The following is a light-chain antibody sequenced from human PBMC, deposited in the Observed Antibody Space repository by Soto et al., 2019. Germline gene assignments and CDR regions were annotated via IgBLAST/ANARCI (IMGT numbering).Light chain of an antibody. CDR1: QDIHTF. CDR2: KAS. V-gene: IGKV1-9*01. J-gene: IGKJ5*01. CDR3: QQFYIFPVT. Sequence: DIQLTQSPYSVSASVGDRITITCRASQDIHTFLAWYQQKPWKAPQLLIYKASTMQSGVPSRFSCSGSGTDFTLTISSLQPEDFATYSCQQFYIFPVTFGQGTRLEIK.